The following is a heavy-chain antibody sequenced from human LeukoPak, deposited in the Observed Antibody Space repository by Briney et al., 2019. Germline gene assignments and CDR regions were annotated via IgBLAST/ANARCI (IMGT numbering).Heavy chain of an antibody. V-gene: IGHV3-48*03. CDR2: ISGSGIK. CDR3: AREDTGVAFDI. D-gene: IGHD2-8*01. J-gene: IGHJ3*02. CDR1: RFTFSSYE. Sequence: GGSLRLSCAASRFTFSSYEMNWVRQAPGKGLEWVSYISGSGIKHYADSVKGRFTISRDNAKNSLYLQMNSLKVEDTAVYYCAREDTGVAFDIWGQGTTVTV.